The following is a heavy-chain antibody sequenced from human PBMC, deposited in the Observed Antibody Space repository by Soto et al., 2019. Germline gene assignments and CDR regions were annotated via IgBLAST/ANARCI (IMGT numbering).Heavy chain of an antibody. V-gene: IGHV1-69*02. CDR2: IIPILGIA. D-gene: IGHD2-15*01. CDR3: ARSDCSGGSCYGAPFDY. CDR1: GGTFSSYT. Sequence: SVKVSCKASGGTFSSYTISWVRQAPGQGLEWMGRIIPILGIANYAQKFQGRVTITADKSTSTAYMELSSLRSEDTAVYYCARSDCSGGSCYGAPFDYWGQGTLVTVSS. J-gene: IGHJ4*02.